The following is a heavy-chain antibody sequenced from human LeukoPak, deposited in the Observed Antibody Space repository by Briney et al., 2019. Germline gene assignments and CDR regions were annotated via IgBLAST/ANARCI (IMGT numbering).Heavy chain of an antibody. D-gene: IGHD3-3*01. CDR1: GGSISSGDYY. V-gene: IGHV4-30-4*01. Sequence: SETLSLTCTVSGGSISSGDYYWSWIRQPPGKGLEWIGYIYYSGSTYYNPSLKSRVTISVDTSKNQFSLKLSSVTAADTVVYYCARVVLTYDFWSGSYFDYWGQGTLVTVSS. CDR2: IYYSGST. J-gene: IGHJ4*02. CDR3: ARVVLTYDFWSGSYFDY.